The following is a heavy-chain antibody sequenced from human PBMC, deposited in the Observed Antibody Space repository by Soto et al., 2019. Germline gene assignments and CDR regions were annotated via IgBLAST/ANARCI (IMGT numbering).Heavy chain of an antibody. D-gene: IGHD3-16*01. J-gene: IGHJ6*02. Sequence: ASVKVSCKASGYSFTSYGTNWVRQAPGQGLEWMGWISAKHGNTHYAQKLQGRVTMTTDTSTSTAYMDLGSLTSDDTAVYYCVMVDNYVTPTPQDVWGQGTTVTVSS. CDR2: ISAKHGNT. V-gene: IGHV1-18*01. CDR1: GYSFTSYG. CDR3: VMVDNYVTPTPQDV.